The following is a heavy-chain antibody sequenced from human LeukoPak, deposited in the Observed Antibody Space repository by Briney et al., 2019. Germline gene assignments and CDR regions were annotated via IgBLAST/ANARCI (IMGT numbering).Heavy chain of an antibody. V-gene: IGHV3-23*01. CDR3: AKDGDSSSWYYYYYYMDV. Sequence: GGSLRLSCAASGFTVSSNYMSWVRQAPGKGLEWVSAISGSGGSTYYADSVKGRFTISRDNSKNTLYLQMNSLRAEDTAVYYCAKDGDSSSWYYYYYYMDVWGKGTTVTISS. CDR1: GFTVSSNY. D-gene: IGHD6-13*01. J-gene: IGHJ6*03. CDR2: ISGSGGST.